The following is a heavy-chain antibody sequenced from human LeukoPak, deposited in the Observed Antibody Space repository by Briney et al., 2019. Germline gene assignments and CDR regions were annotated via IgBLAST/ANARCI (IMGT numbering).Heavy chain of an antibody. Sequence: PGGSLRLSCSASGFTFSSYAMHWVRQAPGKGLEFVSAISPNGGSTYYADSEKGRFTISRDNSKNTPYLQMSSLRAEDTAVYYCVKTLGSSREGFDYWGQGTLVTVSS. CDR2: ISPNGGST. CDR3: VKTLGSSREGFDY. V-gene: IGHV3-64D*08. D-gene: IGHD1-26*01. J-gene: IGHJ4*02. CDR1: GFTFSSYA.